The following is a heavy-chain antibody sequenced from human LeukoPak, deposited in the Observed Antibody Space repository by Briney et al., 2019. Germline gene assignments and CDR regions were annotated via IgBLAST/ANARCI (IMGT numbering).Heavy chain of an antibody. V-gene: IGHV1-24*01. D-gene: IGHD1-26*01. J-gene: IGHJ4*02. CDR3: ATGAGIVGATQGWQTIPTFDY. CDR1: GYTLTELS. CDR2: FDPEDGET. Sequence: GASVKVSCKVSGYTLTELSMHWVRQAPGKGLEWMGGFDPEDGETIYAQKFQGRVTMTEDTSTDTAYMELSSLRSEDTAVYYCATGAGIVGATQGWQTIPTFDYWGQGTLVTVSS.